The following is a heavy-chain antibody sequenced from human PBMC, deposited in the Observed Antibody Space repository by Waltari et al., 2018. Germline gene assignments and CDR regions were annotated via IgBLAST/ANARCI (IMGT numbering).Heavy chain of an antibody. CDR2: TSDDGGDI. J-gene: IGHJ6*02. Sequence: QVQLVESGGGVVRPGRSLRLSCAASGFTFNTCALHWIRQAPGKGLEWVAVTSDDGGDIKYAESVKGRFTISRDNPKNTVYLQMNSLKPEDSGVYYCARDVEAARRYYYFGMDAWGQGTTVTVSS. CDR1: GFTFNTCA. CDR3: ARDVEAARRYYYFGMDA. D-gene: IGHD3-22*01. V-gene: IGHV3-30*01.